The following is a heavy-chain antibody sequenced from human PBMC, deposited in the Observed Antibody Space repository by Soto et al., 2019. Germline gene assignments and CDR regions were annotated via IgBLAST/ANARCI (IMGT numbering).Heavy chain of an antibody. CDR3: ARHRGYYDILTGYYTELNFDY. CDR1: GGSISSSSYY. V-gene: IGHV4-39*01. Sequence: SETLSLTCTVSGGSISSSSYYWGWIRQPPGKGLEWIGSIYYSGTTYYNPSLKSRVTISVDTSKNQFSLKLSSVTAADTAVYYGARHRGYYDILTGYYTELNFDYWGQGTLVTVSS. J-gene: IGHJ4*02. D-gene: IGHD3-9*01. CDR2: IYYSGTT.